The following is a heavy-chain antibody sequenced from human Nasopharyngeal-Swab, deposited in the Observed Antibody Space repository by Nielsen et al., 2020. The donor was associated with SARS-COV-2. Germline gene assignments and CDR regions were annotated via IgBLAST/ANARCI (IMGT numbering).Heavy chain of an antibody. D-gene: IGHD2-15*01. CDR3: ARDLVCSGGSCYSNGFDY. CDR1: GGSFSGYY. CDR2: IYYSGST. V-gene: IGHV4-59*13. J-gene: IGHJ4*02. Sequence: SETLSLTCAVYGGSFSGYYWSWIRQPPGKGLEWIGYIYYSGSTNYNPSLKRRVTISVDTSKNQFSLKLSSVTAADTAVYYCARDLVCSGGSCYSNGFDYWGQGTLVTVSS.